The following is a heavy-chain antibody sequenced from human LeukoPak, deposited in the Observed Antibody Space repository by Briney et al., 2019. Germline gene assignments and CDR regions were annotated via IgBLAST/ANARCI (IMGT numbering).Heavy chain of an antibody. CDR2: ISFDGSDK. V-gene: IGHV3-30*18. CDR3: AKSSPILRYFDWLSGMDY. D-gene: IGHD3-9*01. CDR1: GFTFRSYG. J-gene: IGHJ4*02. Sequence: GRSLRLSCAASGFTFRSYGMHWVRQAPGNGLERAAVISFDGSDKYFADSVRGRFTISRDNSKNTLYLQMNSLRAEDTAVYYCAKSSPILRYFDWLSGMDYWGQGTLVTVSS.